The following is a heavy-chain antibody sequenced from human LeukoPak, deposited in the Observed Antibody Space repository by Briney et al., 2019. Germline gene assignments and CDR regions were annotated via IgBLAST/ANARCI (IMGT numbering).Heavy chain of an antibody. J-gene: IGHJ2*01. Sequence: NPSENLSLTCTFTHLYISSYYWSSIRQPPGKGLEWIGYFYYSGSTIYTPSLKSRVTISVYTSKSQFSLKLSSVTAADTAVYYCARVFYDSSGYYGPDYWYFDLWGRGTLVTVSS. CDR2: FYYSGST. CDR1: HLYISSYY. D-gene: IGHD3-22*01. V-gene: IGHV4-59*01. CDR3: ARVFYDSSGYYGPDYWYFDL.